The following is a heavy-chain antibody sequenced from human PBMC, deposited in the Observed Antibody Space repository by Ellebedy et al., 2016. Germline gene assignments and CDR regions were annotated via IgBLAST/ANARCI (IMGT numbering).Heavy chain of an antibody. CDR1: GGSFSGYY. Sequence: SETLSLTCAVYGGSFSGYYWSWIRQPPGKGLEWIGEINHSGSTNYNPSLKSRVTISVDTSKNQFSLKLSSVTAADTAVYYCARAGKWLRPKTHFDYWGQGTLVTVSS. J-gene: IGHJ4*02. CDR3: ARAGKWLRPKTHFDY. D-gene: IGHD5-12*01. V-gene: IGHV4-34*01. CDR2: INHSGST.